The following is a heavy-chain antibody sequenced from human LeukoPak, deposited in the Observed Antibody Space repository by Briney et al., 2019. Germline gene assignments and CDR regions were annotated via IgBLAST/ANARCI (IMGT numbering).Heavy chain of an antibody. D-gene: IGHD3-16*02. J-gene: IGHJ4*02. Sequence: SETLSLTCTVSGYSISSGYYWGWIRQPPGKGLEWIGSIYHSGSTYYNPSLKSRVTISVDTSKNQFSLKLSSVTAADTAVYYCARGVYDYVWGSYRYTQTFAYWGQGTLVTVSS. CDR3: ARGVYDYVWGSYRYTQTFAY. CDR2: IYHSGST. V-gene: IGHV4-38-2*02. CDR1: GYSISSGYY.